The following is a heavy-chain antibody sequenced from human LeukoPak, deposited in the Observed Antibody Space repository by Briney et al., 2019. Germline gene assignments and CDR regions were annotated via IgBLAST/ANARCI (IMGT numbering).Heavy chain of an antibody. V-gene: IGHV4-39*01. Sequence: SETLSLTCTVSGGSVSSSSYYWGWIRQPPGKGLEWIGTIYYSGNTHYNPSLKSRVTISVDTSKHQFSLTLSSVTAADTAIYYCARQEGASSTSFYGMDVWGQGTTVTVSS. CDR3: ARQEGASSTSFYGMDV. CDR1: GGSVSSSSYY. J-gene: IGHJ6*02. D-gene: IGHD6-6*01. CDR2: IYYSGNT.